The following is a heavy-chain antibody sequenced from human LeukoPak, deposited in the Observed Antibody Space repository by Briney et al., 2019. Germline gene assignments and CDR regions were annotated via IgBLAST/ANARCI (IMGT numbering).Heavy chain of an antibody. CDR3: ASSGVVVTAITDY. V-gene: IGHV3-21*01. CDR2: ISSSSSYI. Sequence: PGGSLRLPCTVSGFTVSSNSMSWVRQAPGKGLEWVSSISSSSSYIYYADSVKGRFTISRDNAKNSLYLQMNSLRAEDTAVYYCASSGVVVTAITDYWGQGTLVTVSS. D-gene: IGHD2-21*02. CDR1: GFTVSSNS. J-gene: IGHJ4*02.